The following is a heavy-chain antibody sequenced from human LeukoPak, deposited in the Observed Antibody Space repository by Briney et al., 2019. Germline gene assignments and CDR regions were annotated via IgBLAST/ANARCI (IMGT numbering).Heavy chain of an antibody. CDR3: AKGRRRAAGLPYGMDV. V-gene: IGHV3-23*01. CDR2: ISDSGAAT. Sequence: GGSLRLSCVVSGFTFSTYAMSWVRQAPGKGLEWVSGISDSGAATCYAHPVKGRFTISRDDSKNTLYLQMNSLRAEDTAIYYCAKGRRRAAGLPYGMDVWGPGTRVTVSS. D-gene: IGHD6-13*01. CDR1: GFTFSTYA. J-gene: IGHJ6*02.